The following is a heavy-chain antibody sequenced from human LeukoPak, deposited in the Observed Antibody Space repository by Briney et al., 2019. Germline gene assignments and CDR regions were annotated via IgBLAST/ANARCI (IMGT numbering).Heavy chain of an antibody. D-gene: IGHD6-13*01. CDR1: GGSFSGYY. Sequence: SETLSLTCAVYGGSFSGYYWSWIRQPPGKGLEWIGEINHSGSTNYNPSLKSRVTISVDTSKNQFSLKLSSVTAADTAVYYCAGPGSIAAAGSLLWYWGQGTLITVSS. V-gene: IGHV4-34*01. J-gene: IGHJ4*02. CDR2: INHSGST. CDR3: AGPGSIAAAGSLLWY.